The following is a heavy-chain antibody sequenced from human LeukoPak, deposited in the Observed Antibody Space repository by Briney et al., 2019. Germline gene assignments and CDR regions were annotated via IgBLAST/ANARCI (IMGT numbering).Heavy chain of an antibody. V-gene: IGHV3-66*01. J-gene: IGHJ4*02. Sequence: GGSLRLSCVASGFTVSSNYMSWVRQAPGKGLEWVSLIYSSDGAYYADSVKGRFTISRDNSKNTLYLQMNSLRAEDTAVYYCARDADSWGQGTLVTVSS. CDR1: GFTVSSNY. CDR3: ARDADS. CDR2: IYSSDGA.